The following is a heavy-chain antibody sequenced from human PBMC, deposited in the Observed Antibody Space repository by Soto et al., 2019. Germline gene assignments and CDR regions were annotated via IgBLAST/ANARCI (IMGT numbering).Heavy chain of an antibody. CDR1: GGSISSSNW. CDR3: ARAAMGGSSWPFDY. V-gene: IGHV4-4*02. Sequence: QVQLQESGPGLVKPSGTLSLTCAVSGGSISSSNWWSWVRQPPGKGMEWIGEIYHSGSTNYNQSLKSRVPLSVDKSKNQFSLKLSSVTAADTAVYYCARAAMGGSSWPFDYWGQGTLVTVSS. D-gene: IGHD6-13*01. J-gene: IGHJ4*02. CDR2: IYHSGST.